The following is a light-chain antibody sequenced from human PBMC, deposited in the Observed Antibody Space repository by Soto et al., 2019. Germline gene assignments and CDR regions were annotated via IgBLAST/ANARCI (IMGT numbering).Light chain of an antibody. Sequence: SQMTQSPSSLSASVGDRVTITCRASQSVDKFLNWYQQKPGAAPNLLIAAGSSWRSGVPSLFSASGFGTDFTLTIDNLQPEDFATYYCQQSIISPLTFGGGTKVEI. J-gene: IGKJ4*01. CDR2: AGS. CDR3: QQSIISPLT. CDR1: QSVDKF. V-gene: IGKV1-39*01.